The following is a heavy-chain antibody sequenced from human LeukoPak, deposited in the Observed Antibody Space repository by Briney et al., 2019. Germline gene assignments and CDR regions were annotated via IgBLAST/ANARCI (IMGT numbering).Heavy chain of an antibody. CDR3: TRDWGPTEGNVHDNAFDI. CDR2: SKTNSGDT. CDR1: GYTYIGYL. J-gene: IGHJ3*02. Sequence: GASVNVSCKASGYTYIGYLMHWVRQAPGHGLEWMGWSKTNSGDTKYAEKFQGRVTMTRDTSISTANMELSRLISDDTAVYYCTRDWGPTEGNVHDNAFDIWGQGTMVTVSS. D-gene: IGHD1-1*01. V-gene: IGHV1-2*02.